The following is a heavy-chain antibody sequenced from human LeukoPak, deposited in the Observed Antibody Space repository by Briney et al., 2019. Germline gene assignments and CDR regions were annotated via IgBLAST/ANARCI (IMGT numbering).Heavy chain of an antibody. V-gene: IGHV1-69*02. Sequence: GASVKVSCMASGGTFSSYTISWVRQAPGQGLEWMGRIIPILGIANYAQKFQGRVTITADKSTSTAYMELSSLRSEDTAVYYCARVSSTRKYYYYYMDVWGKGTTVTVS. D-gene: IGHD2-2*01. CDR1: GGTFSSYT. CDR2: IIPILGIA. CDR3: ARVSSTRKYYYYYMDV. J-gene: IGHJ6*03.